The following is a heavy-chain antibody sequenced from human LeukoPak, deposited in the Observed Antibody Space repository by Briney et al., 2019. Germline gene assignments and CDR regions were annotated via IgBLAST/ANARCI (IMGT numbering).Heavy chain of an antibody. CDR1: GFTFTNYA. Sequence: GGSLRLSCAASGFTFTNYAMAWVRQAPGKGLEWVANIKEDGSEKYYVDSVKGRFTISRDNAKNSLYLQMNSLRAEDTAVYYCARKYCSGGGCYLLDYWGKGTLVTVSS. CDR2: IKEDGSEK. V-gene: IGHV3-7*01. D-gene: IGHD2-15*01. J-gene: IGHJ4*02. CDR3: ARKYCSGGGCYLLDY.